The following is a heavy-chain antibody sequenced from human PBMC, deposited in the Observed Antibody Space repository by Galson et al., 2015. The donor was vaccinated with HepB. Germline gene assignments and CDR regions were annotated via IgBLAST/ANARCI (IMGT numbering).Heavy chain of an antibody. CDR1: GFTFSSYG. Sequence: SLRLSCAASGFTFSSYGMHWVRQAPGKGLEWVAVISYDGSNKYYADSVKGRFTISRDNSKNTLYLQMNSLRAEDTAVYYCAKVDPSFVYYYGMDVWGQGTTVTVSS. CDR3: AKVDPSFVYYYGMDV. CDR2: ISYDGSNK. J-gene: IGHJ6*02. V-gene: IGHV3-30*18.